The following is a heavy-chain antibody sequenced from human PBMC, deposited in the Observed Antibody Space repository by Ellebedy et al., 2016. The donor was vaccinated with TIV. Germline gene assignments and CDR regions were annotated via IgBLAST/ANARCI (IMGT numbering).Heavy chain of an antibody. CDR3: ARGRGTIFGVVIHHDAFDI. J-gene: IGHJ3*02. CDR2: INHSGST. D-gene: IGHD3-3*01. CDR1: GGSFSGYY. V-gene: IGHV4-34*01. Sequence: SETLSLXXAVYGGSFSGYYWSWIRQPPGKGLEWIGEINHSGSTNYNPFLKSRVTISVDTSKNQFSLKLSSVTAADTAVYYCARGRGTIFGVVIHHDAFDIWGQGTMVTVSS.